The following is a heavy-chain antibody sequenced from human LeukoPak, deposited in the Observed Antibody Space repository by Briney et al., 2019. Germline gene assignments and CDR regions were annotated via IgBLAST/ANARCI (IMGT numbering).Heavy chain of an antibody. D-gene: IGHD3-10*01. V-gene: IGHV4-4*07. CDR1: GGSFSGYY. CDR3: ARDGQGYGSGSYNIN. Sequence: PSETLSLTCAVYGGSFSGYYWSWIRQPAGKGLEWIGRIYTSGSTNYNPSLKSRVTISVDTSKNQFSLKLSPVTAADTAVYYCARDGQGYGSGSYNINWGQGTLVTVSS. CDR2: IYTSGST. J-gene: IGHJ4*02.